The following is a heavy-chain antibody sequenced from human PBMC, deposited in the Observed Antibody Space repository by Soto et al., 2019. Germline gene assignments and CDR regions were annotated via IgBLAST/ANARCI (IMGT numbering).Heavy chain of an antibody. J-gene: IGHJ4*02. CDR1: GASISNYY. V-gene: IGHV4-59*01. CDR2: IYYSGNT. CDR3: ARISCTGGSCLDY. D-gene: IGHD2-15*01. Sequence: SETLSLTCTVSGASISNYYWSWIRHPPGKGLEWIAYIYYSGNTNYNPSLKSRVTISLDTSKNHFSLNLSSVTAADTAVYYCARISCTGGSCLDYWGQGTLVTVSS.